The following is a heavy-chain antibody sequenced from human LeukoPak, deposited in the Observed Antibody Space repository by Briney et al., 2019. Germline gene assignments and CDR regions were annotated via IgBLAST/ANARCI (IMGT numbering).Heavy chain of an antibody. CDR1: GGTFSSYA. CDR2: IIPIFGTA. Sequence: GASVKVSCKASGGTFSSYAISWVRQAPGQGLEWMGGIIPIFGTANYAQKFQGRVTITADESTSTAYMELSSLRSDDTAVYYCARARSSSWYYNYWGQGTLVTVSS. J-gene: IGHJ4*02. V-gene: IGHV1-69*13. CDR3: ARARSSSWYYNY. D-gene: IGHD6-13*01.